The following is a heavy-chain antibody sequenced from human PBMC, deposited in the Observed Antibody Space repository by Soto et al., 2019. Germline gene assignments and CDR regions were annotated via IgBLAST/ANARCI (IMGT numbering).Heavy chain of an antibody. J-gene: IGHJ3*02. CDR3: ARGPSSRQANAFDI. V-gene: IGHV4-34*01. Sequence: QVQLLQWGAGLLKPSDTLSLTCAVSGGSFSGYYWSWVRQPPGQGLEWIGEINHSVSTNYNAPLKSRVAISVDTSKNQFSLKLTSVTAADSAVYCCARGPSSRQANAFDIWGQGTMVTVSS. CDR2: INHSVST. CDR1: GGSFSGYY. D-gene: IGHD2-2*01.